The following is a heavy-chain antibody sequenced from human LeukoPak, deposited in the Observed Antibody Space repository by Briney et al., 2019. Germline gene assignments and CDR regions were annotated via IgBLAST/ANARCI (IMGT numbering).Heavy chain of an antibody. Sequence: SETLSLTCNVSGGSISNYYWTWIRQPAGKGLEWIGRIYSSGTTTYNPSLKSRVAMSVDTSKNQFSLKLSSVTAADTAVYYCARDSRGYSYGYSWFDPWGRGTLVTVSS. CDR2: IYSSGTT. CDR3: ARDSRGYSYGYSWFDP. V-gene: IGHV4-4*07. J-gene: IGHJ5*02. CDR1: GGSISNYY. D-gene: IGHD5-18*01.